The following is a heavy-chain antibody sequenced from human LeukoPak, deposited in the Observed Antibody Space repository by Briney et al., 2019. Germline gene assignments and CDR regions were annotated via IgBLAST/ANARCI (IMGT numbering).Heavy chain of an antibody. Sequence: PGGSLRLSCAASGFTFSSYGMHWVRQAPGKGLEWVAVIWYDGSNKYYADSVKGRFTISRDNSKNTLYLQMNSLRAEDTAVYYCARNGVEMATKGDWFDPWGQGTLVTVSS. CDR1: GFTFSSYG. V-gene: IGHV3-33*01. J-gene: IGHJ5*02. D-gene: IGHD5-24*01. CDR3: ARNGVEMATKGDWFDP. CDR2: IWYDGSNK.